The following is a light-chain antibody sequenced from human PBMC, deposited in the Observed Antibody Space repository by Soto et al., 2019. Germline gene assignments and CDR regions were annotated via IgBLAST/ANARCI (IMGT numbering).Light chain of an antibody. V-gene: IGKV1-27*01. CDR1: QGISNY. J-gene: IGKJ5*01. Sequence: DIQMTQSPSSLSASVGDRVTITCRASQGISNYLAWYQQKPGKVPKLLIYAASTLQSGVPSRFSGSGSGTDFTITISSQQPEDVATYYWQKYNSALNTVGQGTRLEIK. CDR2: AAS. CDR3: QKYNSALNT.